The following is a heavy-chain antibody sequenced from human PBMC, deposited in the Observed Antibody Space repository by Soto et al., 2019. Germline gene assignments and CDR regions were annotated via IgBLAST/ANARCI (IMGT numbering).Heavy chain of an antibody. J-gene: IGHJ4*02. CDR2: ISVYNGNT. D-gene: IGHD3-3*01. CDR1: GYTFTSYG. CDR3: ARVYDFWSGYQTPFDY. Sequence: GASVKVSCKASGYTFTSYGISWVRQAPGQGPEWMGWISVYNGNTKYAEKLQGRATLTTDTSTSTAYMELRSLRSDDTAVYYCARVYDFWSGYQTPFDYWGQGTLVTVSS. V-gene: IGHV1-18*01.